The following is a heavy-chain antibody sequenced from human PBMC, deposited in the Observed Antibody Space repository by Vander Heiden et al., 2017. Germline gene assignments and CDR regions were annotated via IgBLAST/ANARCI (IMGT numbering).Heavy chain of an antibody. D-gene: IGHD2-15*01. V-gene: IGHV4-34*01. J-gene: IGHJ4*02. CDR2: IHHSGST. CDR3: ARAPKDCSTGSCYSTGFDY. CDR1: GGSFSSYF. Sequence: VQLQRWGAGLLRPSETLSLTCAVYGGSFSSYFCSWIRQPPGKGLEWIGEIHHSGSTNYNQSLKSRVSISVDTSKNQFSLKMSSVTAADTAVYYCARAPKDCSTGSCYSTGFDYWGQGNMVTVSS.